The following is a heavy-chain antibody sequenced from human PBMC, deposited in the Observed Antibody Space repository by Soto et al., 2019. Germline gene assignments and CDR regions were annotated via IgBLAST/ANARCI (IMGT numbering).Heavy chain of an antibody. Sequence: EASVKISCKASGGTFSRYRINWVRQAPGQGLEWVGGIVPIYRTADYAQKFQGRVTITADESARTSYMELRSLKSQDTGVYYCVRDSGAKLSSSWGQGTLVTVSS. CDR1: GGTFSRYR. V-gene: IGHV1-69*13. J-gene: IGHJ4*02. CDR2: IVPIYRTA. CDR3: VRDSGAKLSSS. D-gene: IGHD6-13*01.